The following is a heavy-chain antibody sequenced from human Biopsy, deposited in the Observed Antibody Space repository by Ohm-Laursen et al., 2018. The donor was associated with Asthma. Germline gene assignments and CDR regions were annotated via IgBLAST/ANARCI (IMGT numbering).Heavy chain of an antibody. Sequence: SLRLSCAASGFKFDEYTMHWVRQAPGKGLKWVSGISWHSATIGYADSVEGRFTISRDNAKNSVFLHMDSLRPEDTAFYYCAKVRADWVITESFDYWGQGVLVTVSS. V-gene: IGHV3-9*01. CDR1: GFKFDEYT. CDR3: AKVRADWVITESFDY. J-gene: IGHJ4*02. D-gene: IGHD3-22*01. CDR2: ISWHSATI.